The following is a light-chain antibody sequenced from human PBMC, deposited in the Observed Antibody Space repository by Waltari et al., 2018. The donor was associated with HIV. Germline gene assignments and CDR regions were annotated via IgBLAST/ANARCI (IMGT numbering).Light chain of an antibody. V-gene: IGLV1-36*01. CDR2: YDD. CDR3: AAWDDNLESWV. Sequence: QSVLTQPPSVSEAPRQRVTISCSGSSSNFGNNPVDWYQQLPGKAPKLLIYYDDLLAPGVSDRFSGSKSATSASLAISGLQSDDEADYYCAAWDDNLESWVFGGGTRLTVL. CDR1: SSNFGNNP. J-gene: IGLJ3*02.